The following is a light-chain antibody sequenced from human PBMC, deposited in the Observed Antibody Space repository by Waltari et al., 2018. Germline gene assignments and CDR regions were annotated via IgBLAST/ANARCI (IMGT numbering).Light chain of an antibody. Sequence: QSALPQPASVSGSPGQSLTISCTGTSRDVGNYNRVSWYQQHPGKAPKLMIYAVSKRPSGVSDRFSGSKSGDMASLTISGLQPEDEAEYFCSSYAGSSKGVFGGGTKVTVL. J-gene: IGLJ2*01. V-gene: IGLV2-23*02. CDR2: AVS. CDR3: SSYAGSSKGV. CDR1: SRDVGNYNR.